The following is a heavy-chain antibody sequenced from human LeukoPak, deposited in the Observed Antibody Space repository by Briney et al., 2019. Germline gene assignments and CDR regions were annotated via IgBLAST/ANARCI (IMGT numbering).Heavy chain of an antibody. CDR1: GYTFTSYG. CDR3: ASGLPSSGWYPLNTFDY. V-gene: IGHV1-18*01. Sequence: ASVKVSCKASGYTFTSYGISWVRQAPGQGLEWMGWISAYNGNTNYAQKLQGRVTMTTDTSTSTAYMELRSLRSDDTAVYYCASGLPSSGWYPLNTFDYWGQGTLVTVSS. D-gene: IGHD6-19*01. CDR2: ISAYNGNT. J-gene: IGHJ4*02.